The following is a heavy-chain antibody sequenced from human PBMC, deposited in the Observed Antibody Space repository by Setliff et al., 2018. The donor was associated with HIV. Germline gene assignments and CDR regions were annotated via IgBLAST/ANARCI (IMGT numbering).Heavy chain of an antibody. J-gene: IGHJ4*02. V-gene: IGHV1-69*13. D-gene: IGHD3-10*01. CDR1: GGTFNNYA. CDR2: TIPLFGTS. Sequence: SVKVSCKASGGTFNNYAISWVRQAPGQGLEWVGGTIPLFGTSNYALKFQGRVTITANESTNTAHMELSSLRSVDTAMYYCATVFYYDSESFSLDYWGQGMLVTVSS. CDR3: ATVFYYDSESFSLDY.